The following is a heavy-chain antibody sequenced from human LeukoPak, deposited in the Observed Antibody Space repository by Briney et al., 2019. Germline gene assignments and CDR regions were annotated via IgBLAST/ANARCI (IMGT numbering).Heavy chain of an antibody. V-gene: IGHV1-8*03. CDR2: MNPNSGNT. Sequence: GASVKVSCKASGGTFTSYDINWVRQATGQGLEWMGWMNPNSGNTGYAQKFQGRVTITRNTSISTAYMELSSLRSEDTAVYYCARAVRITYYDFWSGYARSPYYFDYWGQGTLVTVSS. J-gene: IGHJ4*02. D-gene: IGHD3-3*01. CDR1: GGTFTSYD. CDR3: ARAVRITYYDFWSGYARSPYYFDY.